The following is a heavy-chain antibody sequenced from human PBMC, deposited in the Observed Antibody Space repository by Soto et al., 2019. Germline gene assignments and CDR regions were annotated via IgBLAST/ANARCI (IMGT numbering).Heavy chain of an antibody. CDR1: GFTFSSYA. D-gene: IGHD3-22*01. CDR3: AKDTEVITMIVVAHDY. Sequence: EVQLLESGGGLVQPGGSLRLSCAASGFTFSSYAMSWVRQAPGKGLEWVSAISGSGGSTYYADSVKGRFTISRANSKNTLYLQMNSLRAEDTAVYYCAKDTEVITMIVVAHDYWGQGTLVTVSS. CDR2: ISGSGGST. J-gene: IGHJ4*02. V-gene: IGHV3-23*01.